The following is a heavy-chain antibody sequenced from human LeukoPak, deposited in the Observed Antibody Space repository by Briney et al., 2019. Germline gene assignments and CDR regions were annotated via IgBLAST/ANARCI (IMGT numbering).Heavy chain of an antibody. CDR3: ARERNYYGSGSYLGPFEY. Sequence: PGGSLRLSCAASTFTFSSFAMHWVRQAPGKGLEWVAVISYDGSNKYYADSVKGRFTISRDNSKNTLYLQMNSLRPEDTAVYYCARERNYYGSGSYLGPFEYWGQGTLVTVSS. D-gene: IGHD3-10*01. J-gene: IGHJ4*02. V-gene: IGHV3-30*04. CDR1: TFTFSSFA. CDR2: ISYDGSNK.